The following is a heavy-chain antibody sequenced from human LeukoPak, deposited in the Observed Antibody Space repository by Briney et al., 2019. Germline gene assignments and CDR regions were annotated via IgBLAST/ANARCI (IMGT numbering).Heavy chain of an antibody. J-gene: IGHJ5*02. D-gene: IGHD6-13*01. CDR2: IYTDDTT. V-gene: IGHV3-53*01. Sequence: GGSLRPSCAASGFTVGHYYMSWVRQAPGKGLECVSVIYTDDTTYYADSVKGRFTISRDDSKNTLSLQMDSLRAEDTAVYYCARDRAAADPWGQGTLVTVSS. CDR1: GFTVGHYY. CDR3: ARDRAAADP.